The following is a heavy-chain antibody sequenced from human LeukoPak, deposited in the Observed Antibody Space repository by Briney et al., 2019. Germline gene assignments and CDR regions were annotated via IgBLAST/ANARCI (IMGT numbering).Heavy chain of an antibody. CDR1: GFTFSSYG. V-gene: IGHV3-74*01. CDR2: IISDGNRI. Sequence: GGSLILSCTASGFTFSSYGMHWVRHAPGKGLVWVSRIISDGNRISYADSVKGRFTISRDNAKNSLYLQMNSLRAEDTAIYYCARSPRDSGYNYMDYWGQGTLVTVSS. J-gene: IGHJ4*02. CDR3: ARSPRDSGYNYMDY. D-gene: IGHD5-12*01.